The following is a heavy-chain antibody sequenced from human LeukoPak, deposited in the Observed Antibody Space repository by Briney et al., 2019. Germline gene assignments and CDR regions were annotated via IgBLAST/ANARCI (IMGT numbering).Heavy chain of an antibody. V-gene: IGHV1-2*02. D-gene: IGHD3-16*01. CDR2: INLNSGGT. Sequence: ASVKVSCKASGYTFTGYYMHWVRQAHGQGLEWMGWINLNSGGTNYAQKFQGRVTMTRDTSISTAYMELSRLRSDDTAVYYCARDFFMITFGGVINDAFDIWGQGTMVTVSS. J-gene: IGHJ3*02. CDR3: ARDFFMITFGGVINDAFDI. CDR1: GYTFTGYY.